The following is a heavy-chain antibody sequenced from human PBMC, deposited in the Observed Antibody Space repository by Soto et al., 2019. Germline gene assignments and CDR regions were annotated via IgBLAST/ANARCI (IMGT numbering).Heavy chain of an antibody. D-gene: IGHD7-27*01. V-gene: IGHV1-2*02. CDR2: INPNSGGT. Sequence: ASVTVSCKASGGTFSSYAISWVRQAPGQGLEWMGWINPNSGGTNYAQKFQGRVTMTRDTSISTAYMELSRLRSDDTAVYYCASPTKPGDYYYYYYGMDVWGQGTTVTVSS. CDR3: ASPTKPGDYYYYYYGMDV. J-gene: IGHJ6*02. CDR1: GGTFSSYA.